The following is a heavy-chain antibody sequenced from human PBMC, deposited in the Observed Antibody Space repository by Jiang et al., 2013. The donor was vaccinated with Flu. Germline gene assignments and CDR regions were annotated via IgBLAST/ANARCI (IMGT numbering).Heavy chain of an antibody. D-gene: IGHD1-26*01. CDR3: ARSDRMGAPPY. J-gene: IGHJ4*02. Sequence: SDSYTNYSPSFQGHVTISADKSISTAYLQWSGLKASDTAMYYCARSDRMGAPPYWGQGTLVTVSS. CDR2: SDSYT. V-gene: IGHV5-10-1*01.